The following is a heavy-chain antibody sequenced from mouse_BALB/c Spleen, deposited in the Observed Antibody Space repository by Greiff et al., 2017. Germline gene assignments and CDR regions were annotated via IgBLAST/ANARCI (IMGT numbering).Heavy chain of an antibody. CDR1: GYAFTNYL. J-gene: IGHJ4*01. CDR2: INPGSGGT. V-gene: IGHV1-54*01. CDR3: ARRLYGNYYAMDY. Sequence: VQLQQSGAELVRPGTSVKVSCKASGYAFTNYLIEWVKQRPGQGLEWIGVINPGSGGTNYNEKFKGKATLTADKSSSTAYMQLSSLTSDDSAVYFCARRLYGNYYAMDYWGQGTSVTVSS. D-gene: IGHD2-1*01.